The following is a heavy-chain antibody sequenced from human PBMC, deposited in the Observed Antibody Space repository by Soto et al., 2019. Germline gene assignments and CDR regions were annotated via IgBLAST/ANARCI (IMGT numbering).Heavy chain of an antibody. CDR1: GGSFSGYY. CDR2: INHSGST. CDR3: ARGRRDTISSTFDY. D-gene: IGHD3-3*01. J-gene: IGHJ4*02. V-gene: IGHV4-34*01. Sequence: QVQLQQWGAGLLKPSETLSLTCAVYGGSFSGYYWSWIRQPPGKGLEWIGEINHSGSTNYNPSFKSRVTISVDTSKNQFSLKLSSVTAADTAVYYCARGRRDTISSTFDYWGQGTLVTVSS.